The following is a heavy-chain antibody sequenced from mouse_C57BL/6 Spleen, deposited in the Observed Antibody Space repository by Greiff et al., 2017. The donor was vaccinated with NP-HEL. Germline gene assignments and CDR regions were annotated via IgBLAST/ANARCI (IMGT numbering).Heavy chain of an antibody. D-gene: IGHD1-1*01. CDR2: IYPSDSET. CDR3: ARSGSTGFAY. J-gene: IGHJ3*01. CDR1: GYTFTSYW. Sequence: QVQLQQPGAELVRPGSSVKLSCKASGYTFTSYWMDWVKQRPGQGLEWIGNIYPSDSETHYNQKFKDKATLTVDKSSSTAYMQLSSLTSEDSAVYYCARSGSTGFAYWGKGTLVTVSA. V-gene: IGHV1-61*01.